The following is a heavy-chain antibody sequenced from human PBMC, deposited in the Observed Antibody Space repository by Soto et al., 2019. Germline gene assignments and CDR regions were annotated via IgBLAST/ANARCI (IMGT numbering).Heavy chain of an antibody. Sequence: SETLSLTCTVSGGSISSYYWSWIRQPPGKGLEWIGYIYYSGSTNYNPSLKSRVTISVDTSKNQFSLKLSSVTAADTAVYYCARHPGGSYYEGAYWARGPLVPVSS. CDR2: IYYSGST. D-gene: IGHD1-26*01. J-gene: IGHJ4*02. CDR3: ARHPGGSYYEGAY. V-gene: IGHV4-59*08. CDR1: GGSISSYY.